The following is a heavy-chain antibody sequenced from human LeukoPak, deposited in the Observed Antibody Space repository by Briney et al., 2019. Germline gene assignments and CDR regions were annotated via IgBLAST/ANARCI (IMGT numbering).Heavy chain of an antibody. CDR1: GFSFSSYF. V-gene: IGHV3-20*01. CDR2: INWNGGSA. D-gene: IGHD3-10*01. CDR3: ARGGVLLWFGVSGGPFDY. Sequence: GGSLRLSCAASGFSFSSYFMHWVRQAPGKGLEWVSGINWNGGSAGYVDSVKGRFTISRDNAKNSLYLQMNSLRAEDTALYHCARGGVLLWFGVSGGPFDYWGQGTLVTVSS. J-gene: IGHJ4*02.